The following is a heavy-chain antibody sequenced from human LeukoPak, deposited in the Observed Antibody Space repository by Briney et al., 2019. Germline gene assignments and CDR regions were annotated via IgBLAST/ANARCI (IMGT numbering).Heavy chain of an antibody. J-gene: IGHJ6*04. CDR2: IKEDGSEK. V-gene: IGHV3-7*01. CDR1: GFRFRNHW. CDR3: AKGVDV. Sequence: GGSLRLSCEASGFRFRNHWMNWVRQAPGKGLEWVANIKEDGSEKYYVDSVKGRFTISRDDARNSLFLQMNSLRAEDTAVYYCAKGVDVWGKGTTVTVSS.